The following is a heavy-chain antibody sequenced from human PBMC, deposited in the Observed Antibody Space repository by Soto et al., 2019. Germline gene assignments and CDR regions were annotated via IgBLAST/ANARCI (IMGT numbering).Heavy chain of an antibody. V-gene: IGHV3-11*06. CDR1: GFTFSDYY. J-gene: IGHJ6*02. CDR3: ARVYCSSTSCYRGGYYYYGMDV. CDR2: ISSSSSYT. D-gene: IGHD2-2*02. Sequence: PGGSLRLSCAASGFTFSDYYMSWIRQAPGKGLEWVSYISSSSSYTNYADSVKGRFTISRDNAKNSLYLQMNSLRAEDTAVYYCARVYCSSTSCYRGGYYYYGMDVWGQGTTVTVSS.